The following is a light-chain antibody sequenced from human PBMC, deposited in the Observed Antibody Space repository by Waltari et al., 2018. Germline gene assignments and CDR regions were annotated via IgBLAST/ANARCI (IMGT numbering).Light chain of an antibody. CDR2: YAS. J-gene: IGKJ5*01. V-gene: IGKV6D-21*02. CDR3: HQTSSFTRT. Sequence: EIALTQSPDFQSVTPKQKATITCRASHSIGSNLHWSQQKPDQSPKLLIKYASQSISGVPSRFSGSGSGTDFTLTIDSLETEDAAAYYCHQTSSFTRTFGQGTRLEIK. CDR1: HSIGSN.